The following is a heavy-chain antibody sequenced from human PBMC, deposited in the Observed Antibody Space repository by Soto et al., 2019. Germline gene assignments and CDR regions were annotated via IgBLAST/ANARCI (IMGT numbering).Heavy chain of an antibody. J-gene: IGHJ4*02. Sequence: QVQLVESGGGLVKPGRSLRLSCAAAGFNFNDYYMSWIRQAPGKGLEWISYISGSSNTISYADSVRGRFTISRDNAKNSLDLQMNSLRVEDTAIYYCARVDFWSVTTEDWGRGTLVTVSS. D-gene: IGHD3-3*01. V-gene: IGHV3-11*01. CDR1: GFNFNDYY. CDR3: ARVDFWSVTTED. CDR2: ISGSSNTI.